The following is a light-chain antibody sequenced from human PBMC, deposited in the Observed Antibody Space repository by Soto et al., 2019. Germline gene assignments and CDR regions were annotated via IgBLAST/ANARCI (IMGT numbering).Light chain of an antibody. CDR1: QGIGGT. Sequence: EIVMTQSPATLSVSPGERATLSCRASQGIGGTLAWYQQKPGQAPRLLIYDASNRATGIPARFSGSGSGTDFTLTISSLEPEDFAVYYCQQRSNWPPITFGGGTKVDIK. J-gene: IGKJ4*01. CDR3: QQRSNWPPIT. V-gene: IGKV3-11*01. CDR2: DAS.